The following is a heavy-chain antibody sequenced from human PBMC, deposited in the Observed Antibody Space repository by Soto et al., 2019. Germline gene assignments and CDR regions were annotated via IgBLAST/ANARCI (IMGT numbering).Heavy chain of an antibody. J-gene: IGHJ3*02. D-gene: IGHD2-21*02. Sequence: QVQLVESGGGVVQPGRSLRLSCAASGFTFSSYGMHWVRQAPGKGLEGGAVISYDGSNKYYADSVKGRFTISRDNSKNTLYLQMNSLRAEDTAVYYCAKGDCGGDCYSFDAFDIWGQGTMVTVSS. CDR2: ISYDGSNK. V-gene: IGHV3-30*18. CDR3: AKGDCGGDCYSFDAFDI. CDR1: GFTFSSYG.